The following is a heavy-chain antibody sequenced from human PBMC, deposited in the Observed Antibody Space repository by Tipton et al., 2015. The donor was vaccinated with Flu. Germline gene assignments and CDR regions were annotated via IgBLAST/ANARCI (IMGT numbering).Heavy chain of an antibody. V-gene: IGHV4-34*01. CDR3: TAWGSDRYRSFDC. Sequence: TLSLTCAVYGGSFSGYYWSWIRQPPGKGLEWIGEINHSGSTNYNPSFKSRVTISVDTSKNQFSLKLSSVTAADTAVYYCTAWGSDRYRSFDCWGQGTLVTVSS. D-gene: IGHD3-16*02. CDR2: INHSGST. J-gene: IGHJ4*02. CDR1: GGSFSGYY.